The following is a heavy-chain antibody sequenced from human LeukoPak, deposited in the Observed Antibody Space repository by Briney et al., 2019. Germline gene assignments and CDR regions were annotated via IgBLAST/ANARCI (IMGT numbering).Heavy chain of an antibody. J-gene: IGHJ4*02. CDR1: GFPFDDYV. V-gene: IGHV3-43*02. CDR3: AREGSGSSMPV. Sequence: TGGSLRLSCAASGFPFDDYVMHWVRQAPGKGLEWVSLITGDGTSTYYADSVKGRFTISRDNAKNSLYLQMNSLRDEDTAVYYCAREGSGSSMPVWGQGTLVTVSS. CDR2: ITGDGTST. D-gene: IGHD3-10*01.